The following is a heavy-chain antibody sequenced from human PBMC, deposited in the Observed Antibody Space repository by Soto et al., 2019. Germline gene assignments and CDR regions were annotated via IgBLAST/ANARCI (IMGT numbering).Heavy chain of an antibody. V-gene: IGHV1-2*04. D-gene: IGHD5-12*01. J-gene: IGHJ6*03. CDR3: ARESGGATATLDYYYFYMDV. CDR2: INPNGGVT. Sequence: QVQLVQSGAEVRKPGASVTVSCRSPGDSFNDYYIHWVRQAPGQGFEWMGWINPNGGVTKYAQKFQGWVSMTRDTSIRTVYMQLSRLRSDDTAVYYCARESGGATATLDYYYFYMDVWGTGTTVTVSS. CDR1: GDSFNDYY.